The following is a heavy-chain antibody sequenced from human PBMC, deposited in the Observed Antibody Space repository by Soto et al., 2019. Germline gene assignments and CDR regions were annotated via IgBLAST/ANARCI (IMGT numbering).Heavy chain of an antibody. Sequence: EVQLVESGGGLVQPGGSLRLSCAASGFTFSSYRMNWVRQAPGKGLEWVSYISSSSSTIYYADSVKGRFTISSDNATNSLYLPMNRVRAADTAVYYCARGFSSTSCYYYYGMDVWGQGTTVTVSS. D-gene: IGHD2-2*01. CDR3: ARGFSSTSCYYYYGMDV. V-gene: IGHV3-48*01. CDR1: GFTFSSYR. CDR2: ISSSSSTI. J-gene: IGHJ6*02.